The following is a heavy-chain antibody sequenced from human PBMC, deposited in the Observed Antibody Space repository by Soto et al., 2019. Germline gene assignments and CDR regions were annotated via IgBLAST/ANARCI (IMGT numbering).Heavy chain of an antibody. CDR3: AAEEDTAMVTALDI. V-gene: IGHV1-58*02. CDR2: IVVGSGNT. D-gene: IGHD5-18*01. Sequence: SVKVSCKASGGTFSSYAISWVRQAPGRGLEWIGWIVVGSGNTNYAQKFQERVTITRDMSTSTAYMELSSLRSEDTAVYYCAAEEDTAMVTALDIWGQGTMVT. J-gene: IGHJ3*02. CDR1: GGTFSSYA.